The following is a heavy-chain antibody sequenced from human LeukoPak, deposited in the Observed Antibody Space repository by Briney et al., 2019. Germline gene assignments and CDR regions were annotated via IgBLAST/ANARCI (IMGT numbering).Heavy chain of an antibody. CDR1: GFTFSSYW. CDR3: ARAILSDPKYYGMDV. J-gene: IGHJ6*02. CDR2: INSDGSST. Sequence: GGSLRLSCAASGFTFSSYWMHWVRQAPGKGLVWVSRINSDGSSTSYADSVKGRFTISKDNAKNSLFLQMNSLRAEDTAMYYCARAILSDPKYYGMDVWGQGTTVTVSS. D-gene: IGHD3-9*01. V-gene: IGHV3-74*01.